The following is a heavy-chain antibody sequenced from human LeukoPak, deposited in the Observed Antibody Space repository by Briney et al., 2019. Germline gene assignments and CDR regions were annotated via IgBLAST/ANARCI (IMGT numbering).Heavy chain of an antibody. CDR2: INHSGST. J-gene: IGHJ4*02. CDR3: ASVYSSSWPYFPDY. Sequence: MSSETLSLTCAVYGGSFSGYYWSWIRQPPGKGLEWIGEINHSGSTNYNPSLKSRVTISVDTSKNQFSLKLSSVTAADTAVYYCASVYSSSWPYFPDYWGQGTLVTVSS. V-gene: IGHV4-34*01. D-gene: IGHD6-13*01. CDR1: GGSFSGYY.